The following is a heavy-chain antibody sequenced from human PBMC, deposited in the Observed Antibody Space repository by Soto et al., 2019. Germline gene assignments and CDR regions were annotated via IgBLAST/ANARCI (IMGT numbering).Heavy chain of an antibody. CDR1: GASPSGYY. D-gene: IGHD1-1*01. CDR2: IYATGST. V-gene: IGHV4-4*07. Sequence: QVVLQESGPGVVKPSDTLSLTCNVSGASPSGYYWSWIRQPPGKGLEWIGRIYATGSTDYNPSLKSRITMSVDMSKKQFSLTLRSVTAADTAIYYCVRDGTKNLRDRFDPWGRGILVTVSS. J-gene: IGHJ5*02. CDR3: VRDGTKNLRDRFDP.